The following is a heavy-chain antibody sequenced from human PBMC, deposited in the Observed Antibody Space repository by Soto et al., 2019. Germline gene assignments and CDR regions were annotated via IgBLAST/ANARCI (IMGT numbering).Heavy chain of an antibody. CDR1: GYSFTDYW. CDR2: IYPGDSDT. V-gene: IGHV5-51*01. Sequence: GESLKISGKASGYSFTDYWIGWVRQMPGKGLEWMGIIYPGDSDTKYSPSFQGQVTMSADKSISTAYLQWNSLKASDTAMYYCARDGLSSSSAFDYWGQGTLVTVSS. CDR3: ARDGLSSSSAFDY. J-gene: IGHJ4*02. D-gene: IGHD6-6*01.